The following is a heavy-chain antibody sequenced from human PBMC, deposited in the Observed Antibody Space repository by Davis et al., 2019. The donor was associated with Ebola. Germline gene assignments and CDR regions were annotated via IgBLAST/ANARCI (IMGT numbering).Heavy chain of an antibody. CDR1: GYTFTNYF. CDR2: INPSGGST. CDR3: ARDLLEGGYYYGMDV. V-gene: IGHV1-46*01. Sequence: AASVKVSCKTSGYTFTNYFLHWVRQAPGQGLEWMGIINPSGGSTSYAQKFQGRVTMTRDTSTSTVYMDLSSLRSEDTAVYYCARDLLEGGYYYGMDVWGKGTTVTVSS. J-gene: IGHJ6*04. D-gene: IGHD1-1*01.